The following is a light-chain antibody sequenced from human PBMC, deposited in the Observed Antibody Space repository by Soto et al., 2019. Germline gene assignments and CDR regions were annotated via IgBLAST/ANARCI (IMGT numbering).Light chain of an antibody. V-gene: IGKV3-20*01. CDR1: QSVSSSY. J-gene: IGKJ1*01. CDR2: GAS. CDR3: QQDGSSPPGQ. Sequence: EIVLTQSPGTLSLSPGERATLSCRASQSVSSSYLAWYQQKPGQAPRLLIYGASSRATGIPDRFSGSGSGTDFTLTISSLEPEDFAVYYCQQDGSSPPGQFGQGTKVEIK.